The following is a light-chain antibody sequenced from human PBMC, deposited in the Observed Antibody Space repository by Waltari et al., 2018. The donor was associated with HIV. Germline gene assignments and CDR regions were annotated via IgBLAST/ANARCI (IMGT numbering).Light chain of an antibody. V-gene: IGLV2-8*01. CDR2: EVN. J-gene: IGLJ2*01. Sequence: QSALTQPPSASGSPGQSVTISCTGTSSAVGRYDYVSWYQQHPGKAPKLLIYEVNKRPSGVPDRFSGSKSGNTASLTVSGLQAEDEAEYYCTSYAGINPVAFGGGTNLTVL. CDR3: TSYAGINPVA. CDR1: SSAVGRYDY.